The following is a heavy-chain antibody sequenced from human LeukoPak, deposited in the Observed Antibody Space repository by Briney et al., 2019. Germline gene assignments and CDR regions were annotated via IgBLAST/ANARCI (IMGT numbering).Heavy chain of an antibody. D-gene: IGHD2-2*02. V-gene: IGHV4-4*09. CDR2: IYPSEST. J-gene: IGHJ6*03. Sequence: PSDTLSLTCTVSGLPISSYYWSWIRQPPGKGLAWIGYIYPSESTNYNHSLHSRVTISVHTSKNQFSLKLSSVTAAETAVYYCARHSDIVVVPAAISYMDVWGKGTTVTVSS. CDR3: ARHSDIVVVPAAISYMDV. CDR1: GLPISSYY.